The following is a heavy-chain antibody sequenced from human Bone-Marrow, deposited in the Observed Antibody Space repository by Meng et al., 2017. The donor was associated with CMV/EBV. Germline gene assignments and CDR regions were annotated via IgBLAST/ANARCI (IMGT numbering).Heavy chain of an antibody. J-gene: IGHJ4*02. CDR2: ISAYNGYT. CDR1: GYTFNSYG. D-gene: IGHD3-3*01. V-gene: IGHV1-18*01. Sequence: ASVKVSCKASGYTFNSYGLSWVRQAPGQGLEWMGWISAYNGYTNYAQKLQDRVIMTIDTSTTTAYMELRSLRSDDTAVYYCARDPPYHDFWSDYYYFDYWGQGTLVTVSS. CDR3: ARDPPYHDFWSDYYYFDY.